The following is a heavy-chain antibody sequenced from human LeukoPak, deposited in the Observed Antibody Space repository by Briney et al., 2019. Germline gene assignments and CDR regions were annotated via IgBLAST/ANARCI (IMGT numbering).Heavy chain of an antibody. V-gene: IGHV1-2*06. CDR1: GYTFTGYY. Sequence: ASVKVSCKASGYTFTGYYMHWVRQAPGQGLEWMGRINPNSGGTNYAQKFQGRVTMTRDTYISTAYMELSRLRSDDTAVYYCALSGSYYGYYYMDVWGKGTTVTVSS. CDR2: INPNSGGT. J-gene: IGHJ6*03. CDR3: ALSGSYYGYYYMDV. D-gene: IGHD1-26*01.